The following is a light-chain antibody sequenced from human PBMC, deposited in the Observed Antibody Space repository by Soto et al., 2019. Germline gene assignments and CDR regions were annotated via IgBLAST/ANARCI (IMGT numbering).Light chain of an antibody. CDR3: QVVGGSSDHLV. CDR2: YDS. CDR1: NIGSKS. V-gene: IGLV3-21*04. Sequence: SYELTQPPSVSVAPGKTARITCGGNNIGSKSVHWYQQKPGQAPVLVIFYDSDRPSGIPERFSGSNSGNTATLTISRGEDGDDADSYCQVVGGSSDHLVFGGGTQLTVL. J-gene: IGLJ3*02.